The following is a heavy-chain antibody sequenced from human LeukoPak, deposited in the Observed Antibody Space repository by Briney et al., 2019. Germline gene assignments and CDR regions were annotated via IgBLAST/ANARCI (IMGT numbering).Heavy chain of an antibody. CDR3: ARDLWNTDAFDI. V-gene: IGHV4-30-2*01. J-gene: IGHJ3*02. Sequence: PSQTLSLTCTVSGGSISSGGYYWSWIRQAPGKGLEWIGYIYHSGSTYYNPSLKSRVAISVDTSKNQFSLKLSSVTAADTAVYYCARDLWNTDAFDIWGQGTMVTVSS. D-gene: IGHD1/OR15-1a*01. CDR1: GGSISSGGYY. CDR2: IYHSGST.